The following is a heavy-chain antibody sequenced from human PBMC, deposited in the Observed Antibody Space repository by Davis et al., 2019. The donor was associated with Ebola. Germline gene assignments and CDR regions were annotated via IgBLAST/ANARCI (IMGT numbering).Heavy chain of an antibody. J-gene: IGHJ4*02. V-gene: IGHV1-18*04. D-gene: IGHD2-15*01. CDR3: ARVEITAYCSGGSCYPDY. CDR1: RYTLTRYD. Sequence: SVPVPRLASRYTLTRYDISSLRPPHGQGIEWMGWISAFHGNTIHAQKLQGRVTMTTDTPTSTAYMELRSLRSDDTAVYYCARVEITAYCSGGSCYPDYWGQGTLVTVSS. CDR2: ISAFHGNT.